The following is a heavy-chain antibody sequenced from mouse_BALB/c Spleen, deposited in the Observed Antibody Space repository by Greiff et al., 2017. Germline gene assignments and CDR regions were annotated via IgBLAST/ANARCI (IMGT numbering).Heavy chain of an antibody. CDR3: ARHYYGSSPFAY. Sequence: EVKLQESGPGLVKPSQSLSLTCTVTGYSITSDYAWNWIRQFPGNKLEWMGYISYSGSTSYNPSLKSRISITRYTSKNQFFLQLNSVTTEDTATYYCARHYYGSSPFAYWGQGTLVTVSA. J-gene: IGHJ3*01. CDR2: ISYSGST. CDR1: GYSITSDYA. D-gene: IGHD1-1*01. V-gene: IGHV3-2*02.